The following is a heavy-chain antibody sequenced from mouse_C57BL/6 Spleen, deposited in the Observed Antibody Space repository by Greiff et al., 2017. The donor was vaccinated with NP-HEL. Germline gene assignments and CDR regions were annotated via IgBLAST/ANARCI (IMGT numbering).Heavy chain of an antibody. CDR1: GYTFTDYE. Sequence: QVQLQQSGAELVRPGASVTLSCKASGYTFTDYEMHWVKQTPVHGLEWIGAIDPETGGTAYNQKFKGKAILTADKSSSTAYMELRSLTSEDSAVYYCTRGHYYGSPYAMDYWGQGTSVTVSS. CDR3: TRGHYYGSPYAMDY. J-gene: IGHJ4*01. V-gene: IGHV1-15*01. CDR2: IDPETGGT. D-gene: IGHD1-1*01.